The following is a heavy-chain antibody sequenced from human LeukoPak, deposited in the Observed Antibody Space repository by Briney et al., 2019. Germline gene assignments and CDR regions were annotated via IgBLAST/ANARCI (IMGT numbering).Heavy chain of an antibody. CDR3: ARDGLGSGWYGDWFDP. Sequence: SVKVSCKASGGTFSSYAISWVRQAPGQGLEWMGGIIPIFGTANYAQKFQGRVTITADESTSTAYMGLSSLRSEDTAVYYCARDGLGSGWYGDWFDPWGQGTLVTVSS. D-gene: IGHD6-19*01. J-gene: IGHJ5*02. CDR2: IIPIFGTA. V-gene: IGHV1-69*01. CDR1: GGTFSSYA.